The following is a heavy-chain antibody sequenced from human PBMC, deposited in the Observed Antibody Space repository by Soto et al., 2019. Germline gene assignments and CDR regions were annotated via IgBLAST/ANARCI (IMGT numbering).Heavy chain of an antibody. CDR1: GFTFSSYW. V-gene: IGHV3-7*04. D-gene: IGHD5-12*01. CDR3: ARDPSGKEWLPDY. J-gene: IGHJ4*02. Sequence: EVQLVESGGGLVQPGGSLRLSCAASGFTFSSYWMSWVRQAPGKGLEWVANIKQDGSEKYYVDSVKGRFTISRDNAKNSLYLQMNSLRAEDTAVYYCARDPSGKEWLPDYWGQGTLFTVSS. CDR2: IKQDGSEK.